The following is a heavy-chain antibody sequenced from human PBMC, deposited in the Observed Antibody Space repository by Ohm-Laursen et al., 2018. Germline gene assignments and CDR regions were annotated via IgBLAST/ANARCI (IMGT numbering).Heavy chain of an antibody. CDR1: GFTFSSYG. V-gene: IGHV3-30*03. Sequence: SLRLSCAASGFTFSSYGMHWVRQAPGKGLEWVAVISYDGSNKYYADSVKGRFTISRDNAKNSLYLQMNSLRAEDTAVYYCARDRLMGVDLDYWGQGTLVTVSS. CDR2: ISYDGSNK. CDR3: ARDRLMGVDLDY. J-gene: IGHJ4*02. D-gene: IGHD5-24*01.